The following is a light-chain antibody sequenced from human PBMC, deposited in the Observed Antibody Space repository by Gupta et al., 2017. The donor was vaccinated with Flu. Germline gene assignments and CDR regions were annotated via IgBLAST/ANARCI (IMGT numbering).Light chain of an antibody. CDR2: EVS. J-gene: IGLJ1*01. V-gene: IGLV2-18*02. Sequence: QSALPQPPSVSGSPGQSVTLSCTGTSSDIGNYNRVSWYQQPPGTAPKLMIYEVSNRPSGVPDRFSGSKSGNTASLTISGLQAEDEADYYCSSYTSSYTYVFGTGTKLTVL. CDR3: SSYTSSYTYV. CDR1: SSDIGNYNR.